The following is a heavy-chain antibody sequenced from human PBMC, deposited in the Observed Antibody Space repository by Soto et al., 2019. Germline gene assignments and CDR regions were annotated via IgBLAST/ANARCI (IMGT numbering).Heavy chain of an antibody. J-gene: IGHJ4*02. CDR2: ISGSGST. D-gene: IGHD5-18*01. CDR3: ATESGSTYGYFDY. V-gene: IGHV4-30-4*01. Sequence: SETLSLTCTVSGGSVSSGYNYWSWIRQSPGKGLEWIGYISGSGSTGYNPSLKNRLTMSVDRSKNQFTLRLTSVTAADTAVYFCATESGSTYGYFDYWGQGTQVTSPQ. CDR1: GGSVSSGYNY.